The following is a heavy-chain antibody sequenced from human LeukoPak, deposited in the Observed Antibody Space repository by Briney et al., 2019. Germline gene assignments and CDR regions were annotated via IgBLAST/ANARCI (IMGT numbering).Heavy chain of an antibody. V-gene: IGHV3-7*04. D-gene: IGHD1-26*01. CDR2: IKTDGSQK. Sequence: GGSLRLSCAASGFSFSSYWMTWVRQAPGKGLEWVANIKTDGSQKYYVDSVKGRFSISRDNAKNSLYLQMDSLRVDDMAIYYCARAPRFRLVGVPKGPFDPWGQGTLVTVSS. CDR3: ARAPRFRLVGVPKGPFDP. CDR1: GFSFSSYW. J-gene: IGHJ5*02.